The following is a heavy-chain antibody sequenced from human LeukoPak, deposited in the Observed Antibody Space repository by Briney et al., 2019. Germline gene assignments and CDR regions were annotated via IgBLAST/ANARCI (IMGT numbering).Heavy chain of an antibody. D-gene: IGHD6-6*01. Sequence: SQTLSLTCTVSGGSTSSGDYYWSWIRQPPGKGLEWIGYIYYSGSTYYNPSLKSRVTISVDTSKNQFSLKLSSVTAADTAVYYCAREVLYSSSGKDYWGQGTLVTVSS. CDR1: GGSTSSGDYY. CDR3: AREVLYSSSGKDY. J-gene: IGHJ4*02. CDR2: IYYSGST. V-gene: IGHV4-30-4*08.